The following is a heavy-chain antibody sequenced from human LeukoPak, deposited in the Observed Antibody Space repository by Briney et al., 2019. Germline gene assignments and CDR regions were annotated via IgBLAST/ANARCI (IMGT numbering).Heavy chain of an antibody. J-gene: IGHJ4*02. D-gene: IGHD5-18*01. CDR3: AKERRRVDTAMVRSYYFEN. CDR2: ITGNGATT. CDR1: GFTFSSSA. Sequence: GGSLRLSCAASGFTFSSSAMSRVRQTPGKGLEWVSSITGNGATTYYSDSVKGRFTISRDNSKNTLSLQMNSLRAEDTAVYFCAKERRRVDTAMVRSYYFENWGQGTLVTVSS. V-gene: IGHV3-23*01.